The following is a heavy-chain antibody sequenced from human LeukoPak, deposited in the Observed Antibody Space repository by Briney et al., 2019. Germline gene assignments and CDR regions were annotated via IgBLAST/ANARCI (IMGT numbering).Heavy chain of an antibody. CDR1: GGTFSNYA. V-gene: IGHV1-69*06. D-gene: IGHD6-19*01. Sequence: ASVKVSCKASGGTFSNYAITWVRQAPGQGLEWVGGIIPMFNSANYAQKFQGRVTITADKSTSTAYMELSSLRSEDTAVYYCARGRQWLVRGWFDPWGQGTLVTVSS. CDR3: ARGRQWLVRGWFDP. CDR2: IIPMFNSA. J-gene: IGHJ5*02.